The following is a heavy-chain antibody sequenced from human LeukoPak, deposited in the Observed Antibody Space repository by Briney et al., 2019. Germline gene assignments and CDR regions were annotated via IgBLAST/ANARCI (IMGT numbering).Heavy chain of an antibody. CDR3: AGTTYYYDSSGYN. CDR1: GLTFSSYG. Sequence: PGGSLRLSCAASGLTFSSYGMYWVRQAPGKGLEWVSYISSSGSTIYYADSVKGRFTISRDNAKNSLYLQMNSLRAEDTAVYYCAGTTYYYDSSGYNWGQGTLVTVSS. J-gene: IGHJ4*02. V-gene: IGHV3-48*04. CDR2: ISSSGSTI. D-gene: IGHD3-22*01.